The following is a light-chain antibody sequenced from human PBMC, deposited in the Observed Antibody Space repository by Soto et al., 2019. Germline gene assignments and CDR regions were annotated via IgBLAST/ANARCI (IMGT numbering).Light chain of an antibody. CDR3: QQLNTYPVT. CDR1: QGVSRY. V-gene: IGKV1-9*01. CDR2: AAS. J-gene: IGKJ4*01. Sequence: ILLTQSPSSLSASVGDSVTITCRASQGVSRYLSWYQQKPGRAPILLISAASTLQSGVPARFSGSGSGTDFTLSITSLQPEDFATYYCQQLNTYPVTFGGGTKVEIK.